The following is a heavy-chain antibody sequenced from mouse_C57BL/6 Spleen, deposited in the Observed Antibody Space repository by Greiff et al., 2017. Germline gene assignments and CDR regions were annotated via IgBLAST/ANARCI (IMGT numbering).Heavy chain of an antibody. CDR2: ISNGGGST. CDR1: GFTFSDYY. CDR3: ASSYSNYEDAMDY. J-gene: IGHJ4*01. Sequence: EVKVVESGGGLVQPGGSLKLSCAASGFTFSDYYMYWVRQTPEKRLEWVAYISNGGGSTYYPDTVKGRFTISRDNAKNTLYLQMSRLKSEDTAMYYCASSYSNYEDAMDYWGQGTSVTVSS. D-gene: IGHD2-5*01. V-gene: IGHV5-12*01.